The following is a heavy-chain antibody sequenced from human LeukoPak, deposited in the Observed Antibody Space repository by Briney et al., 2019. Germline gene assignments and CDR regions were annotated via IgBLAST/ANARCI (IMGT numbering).Heavy chain of an antibody. CDR2: ISSSGSII. Sequence: GGSLRLSCAASGFTFSTYEMNWDRQAPGKGLEWVSYISSSGSIIYYADSVKGRFTISRDNAKNSLYLQMNSLRAEDTAVYYCARGVWYDSSGYLDYWGQGTLVTVSS. D-gene: IGHD3-22*01. CDR1: GFTFSTYE. V-gene: IGHV3-48*03. CDR3: ARGVWYDSSGYLDY. J-gene: IGHJ4*02.